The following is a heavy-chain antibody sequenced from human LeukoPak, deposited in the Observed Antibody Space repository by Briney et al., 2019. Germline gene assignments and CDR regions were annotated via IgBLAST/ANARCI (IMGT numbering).Heavy chain of an antibody. CDR2: IYTGGNT. V-gene: IGHV3-66*01. J-gene: IGHJ4*02. Sequence: GGSLRLSCAASGFTVSSTYMSWVREAPGKGLEWVSLIYTGGNTYYADSVKGRFTLSRDNSKNTVYLQMNSLRVEDTAMYYCATISDLLFYFDSWGQGTLVTVSS. CDR3: ATISDLLFYFDS. CDR1: GFTVSSTY.